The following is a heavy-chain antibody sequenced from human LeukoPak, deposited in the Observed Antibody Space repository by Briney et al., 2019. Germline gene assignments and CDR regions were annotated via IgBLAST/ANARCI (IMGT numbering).Heavy chain of an antibody. CDR2: ISSSSSYI. J-gene: IGHJ4*02. V-gene: IGHV3-21*01. D-gene: IGHD5-18*01. CDR3: ARVAGEGYSYGPNYFDY. CDR1: GFTFSSYS. Sequence: GGSLRLSCAASGFTFSSYSMNWVRRAPGKGLEWVSSISSSSSYIYYADSVKGRFAISRDNAKNSLYLQMNSLRAEDTAVYYCARVAGEGYSYGPNYFDYWGQGTLVTVSS.